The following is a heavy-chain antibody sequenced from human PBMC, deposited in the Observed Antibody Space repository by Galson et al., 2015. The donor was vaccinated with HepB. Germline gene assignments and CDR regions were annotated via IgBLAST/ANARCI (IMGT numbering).Heavy chain of an antibody. D-gene: IGHD2-8*01. J-gene: IGHJ5*02. Sequence: SVKVSCKASGGTFSSYAISWVRQAPGQGLEWMGGIIPIFGTANYAQKFQGRVTITADKSTSTAYMELSSLRSEDTAVYYCARAPPYCTNGVCYKGNWFDPWGQGTLVTVSS. V-gene: IGHV1-69*06. CDR1: GGTFSSYA. CDR3: ARAPPYCTNGVCYKGNWFDP. CDR2: IIPIFGTA.